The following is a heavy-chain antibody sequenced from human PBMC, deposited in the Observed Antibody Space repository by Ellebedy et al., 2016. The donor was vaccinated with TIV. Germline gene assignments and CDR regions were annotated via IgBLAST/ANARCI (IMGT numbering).Heavy chain of an antibody. CDR3: ARGRDYYDNSGYWYFDY. Sequence: AASVKVSCKASGYIFTDYYIHWVRQAPGQGLEWMGWVTLSSGATNYARTFQGRVTMPRDTSINTAYMELSGLRSDDTAVYYCARGRDYYDNSGYWYFDYWGQGTLVTVSS. J-gene: IGHJ4*02. CDR1: GYIFTDYY. V-gene: IGHV1-2*02. CDR2: VTLSSGAT. D-gene: IGHD3-22*01.